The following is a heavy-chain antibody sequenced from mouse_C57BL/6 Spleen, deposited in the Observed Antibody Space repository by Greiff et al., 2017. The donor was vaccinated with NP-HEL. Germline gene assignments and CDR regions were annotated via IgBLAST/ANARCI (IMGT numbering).Heavy chain of an antibody. J-gene: IGHJ1*03. D-gene: IGHD2-4*01. Sequence: EVKLVESGGGLVKPGGSLKLSCAASGFTFSDYGMHWVRQAPEKGLEWVAYISSGSSTIYYADTVKGRFTISRDNAKNTLFLQMTSLRSEDTAMYYCAREGLRPYWYFDVWGTGTTVTVSS. V-gene: IGHV5-17*01. CDR1: GFTFSDYG. CDR3: AREGLRPYWYFDV. CDR2: ISSGSSTI.